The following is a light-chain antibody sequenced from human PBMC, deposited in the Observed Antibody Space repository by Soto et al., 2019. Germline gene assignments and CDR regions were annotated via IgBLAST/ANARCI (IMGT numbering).Light chain of an antibody. CDR3: QQYGTSPGIT. Sequence: EIVMTQSPATLSVSPGERAPLSCRASQSVSSNLAWYQQKPGQAPRLLIYAASSRATGIPDRFSGSGSGTDFTLTINRLEPEDFAVYYCQQYGTSPGITFGQGTRLEIK. CDR1: QSVSSN. CDR2: AAS. J-gene: IGKJ5*01. V-gene: IGKV3-20*01.